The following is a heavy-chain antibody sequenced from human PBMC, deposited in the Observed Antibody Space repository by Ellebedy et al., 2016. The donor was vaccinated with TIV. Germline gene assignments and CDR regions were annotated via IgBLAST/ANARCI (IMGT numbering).Heavy chain of an antibody. J-gene: IGHJ5*02. CDR3: ARDLAYCGGDCYSNWFNP. CDR1: GFTFSSYS. CDR2: INSDGSST. D-gene: IGHD2-21*01. Sequence: GGSLTLSXAASGFTFSSYSMNWVCQAPGKGLVWVSRINSDGSSTSYADSVKGRFTISRDNAKNTLYLQMNSLRAEDTAVYYCARDLAYCGGDCYSNWFNPWGQGTLVTVSS. V-gene: IGHV3-74*01.